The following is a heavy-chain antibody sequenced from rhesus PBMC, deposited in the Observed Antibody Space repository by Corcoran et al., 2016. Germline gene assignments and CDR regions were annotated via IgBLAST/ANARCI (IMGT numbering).Heavy chain of an antibody. J-gene: IGHJ4*01. V-gene: IGHV4S14*01. CDR2: IYGGGGSN. CDR1: GYPISSGSY. CDR3: ARAGSTVGTVTSGYYFDY. Sequence: QVQLQESGPGLVKPSETLSLTRAVSGYPISSGSYWGRLRQPPGKGLAGVGSIYGGGGSNYLNPSLKSLVTLSVDTSKNQFSLKLSSVTAADTAVYYCARAGSTVGTVTSGYYFDYWGQGVLVTVSS. D-gene: IGHD5-24*01.